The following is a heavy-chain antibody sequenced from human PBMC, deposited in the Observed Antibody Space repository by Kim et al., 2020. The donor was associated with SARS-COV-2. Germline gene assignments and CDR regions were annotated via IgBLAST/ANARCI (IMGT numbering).Heavy chain of an antibody. CDR2: IYYSGST. CDR3: ARHGGVEMATIWWFDP. V-gene: IGHV4-39*01. D-gene: IGHD5-12*01. Sequence: SETLSLTCTVSGGSISSSSYYWGWIRQPPGKGLEWIGSIYYSGSTYYNPSLKSRVTISVDTSKNQFSLKLSSVTAADTAVYYCARHGGVEMATIWWFDPWGQGTLVTVSS. CDR1: GGSISSSSYY. J-gene: IGHJ5*02.